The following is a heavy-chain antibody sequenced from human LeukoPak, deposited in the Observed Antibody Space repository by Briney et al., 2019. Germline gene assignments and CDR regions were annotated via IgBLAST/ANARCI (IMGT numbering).Heavy chain of an antibody. J-gene: IGHJ4*02. CDR1: GFTFSNAW. Sequence: PGGSLRLSCAASGFTFSNAWMSWVRQAPGKGLEWVSAISGGGDNTYYADSVKGRFTISRDNSKSTLYLQMNSLRVEDTAVYYCAKPMHSSPASMRYFDSWGPGTLVTVSS. V-gene: IGHV3-23*01. CDR3: AKPMHSSPASMRYFDS. D-gene: IGHD2-2*01. CDR2: ISGGGDNT.